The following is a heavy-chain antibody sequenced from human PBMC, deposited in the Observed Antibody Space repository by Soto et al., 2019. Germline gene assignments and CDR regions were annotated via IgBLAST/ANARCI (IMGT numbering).Heavy chain of an antibody. V-gene: IGHV3-33*01. J-gene: IGHJ6*02. CDR1: GFIFSSYA. CDR2: IWFDGTNK. CDR3: AREGGVGYGFTSYRDYYYGMDV. Sequence: PGGSLRLSCAASGFIFSSYAMPWVRQAPGKGLEWVAVIWFDGTNKYYADSVMGRFTISSDDSKNTLYLQMNRLRVEDTAVYFCAREGGVGYGFTSYRDYYYGMDVWGQGTTVTVSS. D-gene: IGHD2-8*01.